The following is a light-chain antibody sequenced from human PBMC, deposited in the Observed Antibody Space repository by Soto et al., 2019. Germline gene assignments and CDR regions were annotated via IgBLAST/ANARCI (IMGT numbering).Light chain of an antibody. J-gene: IGKJ1*01. CDR3: QQYYNTPWT. V-gene: IGKV3-20*01. Sequence: EIVLTQSPGTLSLSPGESATLSCRASQSVSSSFLAWFRQKPGQAPRLLIYGASVRAPGIPDKFRGSGSGRDFTLTISSLQTEDVAVYYCQQYYNTPWTFGQGTKVQI. CDR1: QSVSSSF. CDR2: GAS.